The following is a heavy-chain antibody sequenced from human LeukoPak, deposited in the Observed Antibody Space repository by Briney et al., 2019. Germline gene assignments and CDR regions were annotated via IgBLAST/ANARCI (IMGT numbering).Heavy chain of an antibody. CDR2: ISAYNGNT. J-gene: IGHJ4*02. V-gene: IGHV1-18*01. CDR3: AREKYYGSGSWDFDY. CDR1: GYTFTNYG. D-gene: IGHD3-10*01. Sequence: GASVKVSCKASGYTFTNYGIIWVRQAPGQGLEWMGWISAYNGNTNYAQKLQDRVTMTTDTSTSTAYMELRSLRSDDTAVYYCAREKYYGSGSWDFDYWGQGTLVTVSS.